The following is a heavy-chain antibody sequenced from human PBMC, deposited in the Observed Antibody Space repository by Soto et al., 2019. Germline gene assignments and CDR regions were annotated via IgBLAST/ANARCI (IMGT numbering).Heavy chain of an antibody. CDR3: ARDKGYYDILTSYYPLYWFVP. V-gene: IGHV1-46*01. CDR2: INPSGGST. J-gene: IGHJ5*02. D-gene: IGHD3-9*01. CDR1: GYTFTSYY. Sequence: GASVKVSCKASGYTFTSYYMHWVRQAPGQGLEWMGIINPSGGSTSYAQKFQGRVTMTRDTSTSTVYMELSSLRSEDTAVYYCARDKGYYDILTSYYPLYWFVPWGQGTLVTVSS.